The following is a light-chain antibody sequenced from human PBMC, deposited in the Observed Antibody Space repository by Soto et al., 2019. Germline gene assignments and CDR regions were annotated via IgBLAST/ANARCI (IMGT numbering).Light chain of an antibody. CDR3: AVWDDSLSGMV. CDR2: NNN. Sequence: QSVLTQPPSASGTPGQRVTISCSGSSSNIETNTVDWYQHLPGTAPKVLIFNNNQRPSGVPDRFSGSKSGTSASLAISGLQSEDEVDYYCAVWDDSLSGMVFGGGTKLTVL. J-gene: IGLJ2*01. CDR1: SSNIETNT. V-gene: IGLV1-44*01.